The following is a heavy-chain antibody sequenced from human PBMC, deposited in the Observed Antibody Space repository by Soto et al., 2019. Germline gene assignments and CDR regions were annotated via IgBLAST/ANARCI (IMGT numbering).Heavy chain of an antibody. J-gene: IGHJ4*02. V-gene: IGHV4-30-4*01. D-gene: IGHD3-10*01. Sequence: QVQLQESGPGLVKPSQTLSLTCTVSGGSISSGDYYWSWIRQPPGKGLEWIGYIYYSGSTYYNPSLKSRVTISLDTFKNQFSLKLSSVTAGYTAVYYCARVGGFGATTIDYWGQGTLVTVSS. CDR1: GGSISSGDYY. CDR2: IYYSGST. CDR3: ARVGGFGATTIDY.